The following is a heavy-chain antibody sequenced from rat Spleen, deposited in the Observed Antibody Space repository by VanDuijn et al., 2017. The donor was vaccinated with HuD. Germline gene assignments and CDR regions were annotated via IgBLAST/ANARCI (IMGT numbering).Heavy chain of an antibody. CDR3: ARDAGILRY. V-gene: IGHV2-43*01. CDR1: GFSLTRYH. J-gene: IGHJ2*01. CDR2: IWTGGST. Sequence: QVQLKESGPGLVQPSQTLSLTCPVSGFSLTRYHVTWVRQPPGKGLEWMGVIWTGGSTVYNSLLKSRLSISRDISKSQVFLRMNSLQTEDTATYYCARDAGILRYWGQGVMVTVSS. D-gene: IGHD1-6*01.